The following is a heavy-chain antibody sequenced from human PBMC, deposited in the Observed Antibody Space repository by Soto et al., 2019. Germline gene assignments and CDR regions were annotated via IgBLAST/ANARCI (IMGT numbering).Heavy chain of an antibody. Sequence: GGSLRLSCAASGFTFSSYAMHWVRQAPGKGLEWVAVISYDGSNKYYADSVKGRFTISRDNSKNTLYLQMNSLRAEDTAVYYCARAPLAHLHWYFDLWGRGTLVTVSS. CDR1: GFTFSSYA. V-gene: IGHV3-30*04. CDR2: ISYDGSNK. D-gene: IGHD3-3*02. J-gene: IGHJ2*01. CDR3: ARAPLAHLHWYFDL.